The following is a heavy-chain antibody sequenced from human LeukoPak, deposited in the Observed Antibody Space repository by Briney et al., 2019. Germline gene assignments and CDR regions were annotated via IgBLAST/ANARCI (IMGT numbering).Heavy chain of an antibody. CDR1: GFTFSSYF. D-gene: IGHD5-12*01. CDR3: ARALDIVATITPIDY. J-gene: IGHJ4*02. Sequence: GGSLRLSCAASGFTFSSYFMNWVRQALGKGLEWVSSITTSSSDVYYADSVRGRFTISRDNAKNSLFLQMNGLRAEDTAVYYCARALDIVATITPIDYWGQGTLVTVSS. CDR2: ITTSSSDV. V-gene: IGHV3-21*01.